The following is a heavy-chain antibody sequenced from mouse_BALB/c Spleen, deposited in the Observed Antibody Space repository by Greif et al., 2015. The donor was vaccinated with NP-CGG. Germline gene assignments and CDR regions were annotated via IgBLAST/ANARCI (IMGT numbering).Heavy chain of an antibody. D-gene: IGHD2-14*01. J-gene: IGHJ3*01. V-gene: IGHV1-54*01. Sequence: QVQLQQSGAELVRPGTSVKVSCKASGYAFTNYLIEWVKQRPGQGLEWIGVINPGSGGTNYNEKFKGKATLTADKSSSTAYMQLSSLTSDDSAVYFCARGGTYYRYDWFAYWGQGTLVTVSA. CDR3: ARGGTYYRYDWFAY. CDR2: INPGSGGT. CDR1: GYAFTNYL.